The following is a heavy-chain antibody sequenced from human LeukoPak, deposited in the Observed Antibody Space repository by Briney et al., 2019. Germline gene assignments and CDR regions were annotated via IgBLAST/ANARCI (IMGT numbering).Heavy chain of an antibody. CDR3: ARLSSPYYYDSSEIDY. CDR2: IYPGDSDT. CDR1: GYSFTSYW. V-gene: IGHV5-51*01. D-gene: IGHD3-22*01. Sequence: GESLKISCKGSGYSFTSYWIGWVRQMPGKGLEWMGIIYPGDSDTRYSPSFQGQVTISADKSISTAYLQWSSLKASDTAMYCCARLSSPYYYDSSEIDYWGQGTLVTVSS. J-gene: IGHJ4*02.